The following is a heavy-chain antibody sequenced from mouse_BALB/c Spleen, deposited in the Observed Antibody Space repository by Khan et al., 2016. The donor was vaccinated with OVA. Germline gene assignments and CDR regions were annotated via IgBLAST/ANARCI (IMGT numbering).Heavy chain of an antibody. D-gene: IGHD1-1*01. V-gene: IGHV5-12-2*01. Sequence: EVELVESGGGLVQPGGSLKLSCAASGFTFGTYTMSWVRQTPEKRLEWVAYISGGGRTYYLDTVKGRFTISRDNAKNTLYLQMSSLKSEDTAMYYSAISLYYYGSSHLFDYWGQGTTLTVSS. CDR1: GFTFGTYT. CDR3: AISLYYYGSSHLFDY. CDR2: ISGGGRT. J-gene: IGHJ2*01.